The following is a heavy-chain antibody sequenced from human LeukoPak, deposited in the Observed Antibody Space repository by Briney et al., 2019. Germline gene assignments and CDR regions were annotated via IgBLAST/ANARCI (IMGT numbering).Heavy chain of an antibody. J-gene: IGHJ4*02. CDR3: ARASALYYDSSGYLPYYFDY. D-gene: IGHD3-22*01. V-gene: IGHV1-18*01. CDR2: ISGYNGNT. Sequence: ASVKVSCKASGYTFTSYGICWVRQAPGQGLEWMGWISGYNGNTNYAQKLQGRVTMTTDTSTSTAYMELRSLRSDDTAVYYCARASALYYDSSGYLPYYFDYWGQGTLVTVSS. CDR1: GYTFTSYG.